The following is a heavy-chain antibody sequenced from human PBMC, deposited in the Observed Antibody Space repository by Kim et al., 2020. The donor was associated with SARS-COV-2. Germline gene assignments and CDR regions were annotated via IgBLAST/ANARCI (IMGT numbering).Heavy chain of an antibody. CDR1: GFTFEYYA. V-gene: IGHV3-23*01. CDR3: AKGESNLPGVRDAFHI. CDR2: ISRSGETT. Sequence: GGSLRLSCAASGFTFEYYAMTWVRQAPGKGLEWVSYISRSGETTYHADSVKGRFTISRDNSKNILFLQMNSLRAEDTALYFCAKGESNLPGVRDAFHIWGQGTMVAVSS. J-gene: IGHJ3*02.